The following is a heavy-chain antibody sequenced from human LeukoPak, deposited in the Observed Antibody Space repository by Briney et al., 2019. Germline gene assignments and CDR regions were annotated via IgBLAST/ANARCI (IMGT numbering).Heavy chain of an antibody. Sequence: GASVKVSCKVSGYTLTELSMHWVRQATGKGLEWMGGFNPDDGETIYAQKFQGRVTMTEDTSTDTAYMELSSLRSEDTAVYYCATDRPRITIFGVVNDYYYYGMDVWGQGTTVTVSS. CDR1: GYTLTELS. V-gene: IGHV1-24*01. J-gene: IGHJ6*02. CDR2: FNPDDGET. D-gene: IGHD3-3*01. CDR3: ATDRPRITIFGVVNDYYYYGMDV.